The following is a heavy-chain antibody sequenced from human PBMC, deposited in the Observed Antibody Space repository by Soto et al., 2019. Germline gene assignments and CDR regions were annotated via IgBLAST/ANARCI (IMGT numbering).Heavy chain of an antibody. J-gene: IGHJ6*02. V-gene: IGHV1-69*04. D-gene: IGHD3-10*02. CDR1: RGTFSSYT. CDR2: IIPILGIA. CDR3: GREQAMLGTYGMDV. Sequence: QVQLVHSGAEVKKPGSSVNVSCKASRGTFSSYTISWVRQAPGQGLEWMGRIIPILGIADYAQNFQGRVTITADKSTSTAYMELSSLRSEATAVYSCGREQAMLGTYGMDVCGPGTTVTFSS.